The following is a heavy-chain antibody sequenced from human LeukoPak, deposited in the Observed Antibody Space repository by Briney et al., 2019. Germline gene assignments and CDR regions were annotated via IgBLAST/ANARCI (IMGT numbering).Heavy chain of an antibody. V-gene: IGHV4-59*12. CDR3: AGDSRRELLHAFDI. Sequence: SETLSLTCTVSGGSTGSDYWSWIRQPPGKGLEWIAYVYYSGVTSYNPSLKSRVAISIDTSKNQFSLNLSSVTAADTAVYYCAGDSRRELLHAFDIWGQGTMVTVSS. CDR2: VYYSGVT. J-gene: IGHJ3*02. CDR1: GGSTGSDY. D-gene: IGHD1-26*01.